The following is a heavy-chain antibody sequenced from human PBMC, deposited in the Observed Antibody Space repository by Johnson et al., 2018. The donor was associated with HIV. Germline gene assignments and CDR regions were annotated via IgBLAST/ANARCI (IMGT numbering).Heavy chain of an antibody. V-gene: IGHV3-30*04. J-gene: IGHJ3*02. Sequence: QVQLVESGGGVVQPGRSLRLSCAASGFTFSSYAMHWVRQAPGKGLEWVAVISYDGTNEFYADSVKGRFTVSRDSSKNTLFLQMNSLRAEDTAVYFCAKVHIAARWSDAFDIWGQGTMVTVSS. CDR2: ISYDGTNE. CDR3: AKVHIAARWSDAFDI. CDR1: GFTFSSYA. D-gene: IGHD6-6*01.